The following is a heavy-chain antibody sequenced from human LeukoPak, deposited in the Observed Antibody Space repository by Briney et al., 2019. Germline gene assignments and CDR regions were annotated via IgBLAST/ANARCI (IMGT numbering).Heavy chain of an antibody. CDR3: AKAVYYYDSSGYYSDVGYFDY. CDR1: GFTFSSYS. Sequence: GGSLRLSCAASGFTFSSYSVNWVRQAPGKGLEWVSAISGSGGSTYYADSVKGRFTISRDNSKNTLYLQMNSLRAEDTAVYYCAKAVYYYDSSGYYSDVGYFDYWGQGTLVTVSS. J-gene: IGHJ4*02. V-gene: IGHV3-23*01. CDR2: ISGSGGST. D-gene: IGHD3-22*01.